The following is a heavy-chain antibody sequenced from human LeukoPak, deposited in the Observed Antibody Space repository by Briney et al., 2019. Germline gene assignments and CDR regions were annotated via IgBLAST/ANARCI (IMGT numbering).Heavy chain of an antibody. D-gene: IGHD6-19*01. J-gene: IGHJ4*02. CDR2: INPNSGAT. Sequence: GASVKVSCKASGYTFTGYYMHWVRRTPGQGLEWMGWINPNSGATNYPQKCQGRVSMTGDTSISTDYMELSSQRSDDKDVDYCARGEGDNSGWYCFHFWGQGTLVTVSS. CDR3: ARGEGDNSGWYCFHF. V-gene: IGHV1-2*02. CDR1: GYTFTGYY.